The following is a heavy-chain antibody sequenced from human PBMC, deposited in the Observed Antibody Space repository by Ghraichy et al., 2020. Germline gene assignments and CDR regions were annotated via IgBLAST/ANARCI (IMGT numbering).Heavy chain of an antibody. J-gene: IGHJ4*02. Sequence: GGSLRLSCAASGFTFSSHGMHWARQAPGKGLEWVAVISYDGSNQFYADSVRGRFTMSRDNSKNTLYLQMNSLRAEDTAVYYCAKGLNYESSGYSPAPYYFDYWGQGVLVTVSS. V-gene: IGHV3-30*18. CDR2: ISYDGSNQ. CDR1: GFTFSSHG. CDR3: AKGLNYESSGYSPAPYYFDY. D-gene: IGHD3-22*01.